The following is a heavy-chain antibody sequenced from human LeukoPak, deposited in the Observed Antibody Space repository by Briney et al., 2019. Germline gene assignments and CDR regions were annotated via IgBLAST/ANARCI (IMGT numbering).Heavy chain of an antibody. CDR1: GYSFTTYW. J-gene: IGHJ4*02. Sequence: GESLKISCKGSGYSFTTYWIAWVRQMPGKGLEWMGIIYPGDSDTRYSPSFQGQVTISADKSISTAYLQWTSLKASDSAMYYCARVLIRGDEIDYWGQGTLVTVSS. CDR2: IYPGDSDT. D-gene: IGHD2-21*01. CDR3: ARVLIRGDEIDY. V-gene: IGHV5-51*01.